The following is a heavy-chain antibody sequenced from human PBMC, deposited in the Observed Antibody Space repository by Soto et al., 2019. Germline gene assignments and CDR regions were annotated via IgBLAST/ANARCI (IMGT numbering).Heavy chain of an antibody. D-gene: IGHD6-13*01. J-gene: IGHJ4*02. CDR3: AARYSSSWYVTLGFDY. CDR1: GGSFIGYY. Sequence: SETLSLTCAVYGGSFIGYYWIFIRHPPLKGLEWIGEINHSGSTNYNPSLKSRVTISVDTSKNQFSLKLSSVTAADTAVYYCAARYSSSWYVTLGFDYWGQGTLVTVSS. V-gene: IGHV4-34*01. CDR2: INHSGST.